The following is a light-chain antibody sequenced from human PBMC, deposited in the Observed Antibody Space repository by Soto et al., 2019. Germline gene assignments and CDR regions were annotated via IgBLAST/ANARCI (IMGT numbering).Light chain of an antibody. CDR3: QPFNSYPIT. CDR1: QDIRGA. CDR2: DVS. J-gene: IGKJ5*01. Sequence: AIQVTQSPSSLSASVGDRVTITCRASQDIRGALAWYQQKPGKAPKLLIYDVSTLESGVPSRFSGSGSGTEFTLTISILQPEDFGTYYCQPFNSYPITFGHGTRLEIK. V-gene: IGKV1-13*02.